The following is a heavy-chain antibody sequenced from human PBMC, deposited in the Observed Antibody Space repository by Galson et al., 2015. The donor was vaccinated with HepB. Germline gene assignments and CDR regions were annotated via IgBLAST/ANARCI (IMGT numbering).Heavy chain of an antibody. D-gene: IGHD2-8*02. CDR2: IKSKTDGETT. CDR3: TTDVYYSTYWSWLDP. V-gene: IGHV3-15*01. J-gene: IGHJ5*02. CDR1: GFPFNNAW. Sequence: LRLSCAASGFPFNNAWMTWVRQAPGMGLEWVGRIKSKTDGETTDYAAPVKGRFTISRDDSKNRLYLQMNSLKPEDTAVYYCTTDVYYSTYWSWLDPWGQGTLVTVSS.